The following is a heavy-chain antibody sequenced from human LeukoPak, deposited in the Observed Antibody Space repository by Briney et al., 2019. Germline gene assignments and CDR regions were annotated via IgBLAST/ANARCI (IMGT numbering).Heavy chain of an antibody. CDR3: ARAMVRGVIP. Sequence: GGSLRLSCAGSGFSFSDYYMAWIRQTPGKGLEWVSYISSSSDTIYYADSVKGRFTISRDNAKNSLYLQMNSLRDEDTAVYYCARAMVRGVIPWGQGSLVTVSS. V-gene: IGHV3-11*04. D-gene: IGHD3-10*01. CDR1: GFSFSDYY. J-gene: IGHJ5*02. CDR2: ISSSSDTI.